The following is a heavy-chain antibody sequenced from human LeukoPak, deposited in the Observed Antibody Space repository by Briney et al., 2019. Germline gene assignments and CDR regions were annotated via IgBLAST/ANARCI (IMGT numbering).Heavy chain of an antibody. CDR2: IIPIFGTA. D-gene: IGHD7-27*01. CDR1: GGTFSSYA. Sequence: SVKVSCKASGGTFSSYAISWVRQAPGQGLEWMGGIIPIFGTANYAQKFQGRVTITADKSTSTAYVELSSLRSEDTAVYYCARALTGDRGLYYYYYMDVWGKGTTVTVSS. CDR3: ARALTGDRGLYYYYYMDV. J-gene: IGHJ6*03. V-gene: IGHV1-69*06.